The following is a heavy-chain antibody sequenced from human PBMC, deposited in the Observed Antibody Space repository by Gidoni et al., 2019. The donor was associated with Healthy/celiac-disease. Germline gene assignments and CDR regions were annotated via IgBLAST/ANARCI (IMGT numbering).Heavy chain of an antibody. CDR2: IYYSGST. V-gene: IGHV4-31*03. D-gene: IGHD3-9*01. CDR3: VRVYYDILTGLPDAFDI. J-gene: IGHJ3*02. Sequence: QVQLQESGPGLVKPSQTLSLTCTVSGGSISSGGYYWSWIRQHPGKGLEWIGYIYYSGSTYYNPSLKSRVTISVDTSKNQFSLKLSSVTAADTAVYYCVRVYYDILTGLPDAFDIWGQGTMVTVSS. CDR1: GGSISSGGYY.